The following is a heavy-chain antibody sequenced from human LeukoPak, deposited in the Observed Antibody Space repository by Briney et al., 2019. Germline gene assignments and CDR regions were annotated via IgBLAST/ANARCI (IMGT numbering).Heavy chain of an antibody. CDR1: GFSFSDYA. CDR2: ITGRSSVT. J-gene: IGHJ4*02. CDR3: AARNGGPYYFDY. V-gene: IGHV3-23*01. D-gene: IGHD7-27*01. Sequence: GGSLRLSCAASGFSFSDYAMSWVRQAPGKGLEWVSSITGRSSVTYYADSVKGRFTISRDNSRNTVYLQMNSLRGEDTALYYCAARNGGPYYFDYWGRGTLVTVSS.